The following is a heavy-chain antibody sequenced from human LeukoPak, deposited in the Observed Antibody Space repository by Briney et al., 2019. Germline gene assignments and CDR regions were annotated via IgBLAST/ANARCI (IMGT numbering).Heavy chain of an antibody. CDR1: GYTFTSYG. Sequence: ASVKVSCKASGYTFTSYGISWVRQAPGQGLEWMGWISTYNDNTNYAQKLQGRVTMTTDTSTSTVYMELSSLRSEDTAVYYCARDTDDYGDYSYFDYWGQGTLVTVSS. CDR2: ISTYNDNT. CDR3: ARDTDDYGDYSYFDY. V-gene: IGHV1-18*01. J-gene: IGHJ4*02. D-gene: IGHD4-17*01.